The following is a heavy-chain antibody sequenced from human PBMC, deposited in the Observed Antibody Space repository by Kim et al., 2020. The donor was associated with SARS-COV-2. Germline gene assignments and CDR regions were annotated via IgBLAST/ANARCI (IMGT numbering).Heavy chain of an antibody. CDR3: ATRHYDYVWGSYRYFNY. D-gene: IGHD3-16*02. J-gene: IGHJ4*02. V-gene: IGHV1-24*01. Sequence: ASVKVSCKVSGYTLTELSMHWVRQAPGKGLEWMGGFDPEDGETIYAHKFQGRVTMTEDTSTDTAYMELSSLRSEDTAVYYCATRHYDYVWGSYRYFNYWGQGTLVTVSS. CDR1: GYTLTELS. CDR2: FDPEDGET.